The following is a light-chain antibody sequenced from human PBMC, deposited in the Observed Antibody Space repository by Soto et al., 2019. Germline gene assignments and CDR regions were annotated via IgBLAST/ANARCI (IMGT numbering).Light chain of an antibody. CDR2: AAS. Sequence: DIQMTQSPSSLSASVGDSVTLTCRASETISTFLNWYQHKPGRAPKLLIYAASRLQSGVPSRFSGSGSGTDFTLTINGLQPEDFASYYCQQSYSLSPITFGQGTRLEI. J-gene: IGKJ5*01. V-gene: IGKV1-39*01. CDR3: QQSYSLSPIT. CDR1: ETISTF.